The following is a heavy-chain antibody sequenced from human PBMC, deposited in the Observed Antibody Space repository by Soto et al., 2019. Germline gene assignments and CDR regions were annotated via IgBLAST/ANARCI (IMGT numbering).Heavy chain of an antibody. CDR3: VTESPHFDY. CDR2: IKSKIDGGTT. Sequence: EVQLVESGGGLVKPGGSLRLSCAASGFNFNNAWMSWVRQAPGKGLEGVGRIKSKIDGGTTDSAAPVKGRFTVSRDDSKNTLYLHMNSLKTEDTAVYYWVTESPHFDYWGQGTLVTVSS. J-gene: IGHJ4*02. V-gene: IGHV3-15*01. CDR1: GFNFNNAW.